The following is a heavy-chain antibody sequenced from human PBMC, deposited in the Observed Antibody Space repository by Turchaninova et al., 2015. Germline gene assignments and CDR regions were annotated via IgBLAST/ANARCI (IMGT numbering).Heavy chain of an antibody. Sequence: QVQLVLSGAAVKKPGASGTVSCKVSGYTLTELSMHGVRQAPVKGLEWMGGFDPEDGETIYAQKFQGRVTMTEDTSTDTAYMELSSLRSEDTAVYYCATRRLGFSDAFDIWGQGTMVTVSS. CDR1: GYTLTELS. CDR3: ATRRLGFSDAFDI. D-gene: IGHD3-9*01. V-gene: IGHV1-24*01. J-gene: IGHJ3*02. CDR2: FDPEDGET.